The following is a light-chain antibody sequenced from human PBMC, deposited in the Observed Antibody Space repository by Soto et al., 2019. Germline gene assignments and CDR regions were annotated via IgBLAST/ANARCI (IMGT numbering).Light chain of an antibody. CDR1: QSVSSSY. J-gene: IGKJ2*01. CDR3: QQYDSSPYT. Sequence: EIVLTQSPGTLSLSPGERVTLSCRASQSVSSSYLAWYQQKPGQAPRLLIYGASSRATGIPDRFSGSGFGTDFTLTISRLEPEDDAVYYCQQYDSSPYTFGQGTKLEIK. CDR2: GAS. V-gene: IGKV3-20*01.